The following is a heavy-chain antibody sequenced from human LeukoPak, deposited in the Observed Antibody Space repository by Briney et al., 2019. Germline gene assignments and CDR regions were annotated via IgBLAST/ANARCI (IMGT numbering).Heavy chain of an antibody. D-gene: IGHD3-22*01. V-gene: IGHV3-9*01. CDR1: GFTFDDYA. CDR2: ISWNSGSI. J-gene: IGHJ4*02. Sequence: GGSLRLSCAASGFTFDDYAMHWVRQAPGKGLEWVSGISWNSGSIGYADSVKGRFTISRDNAKNSLYLQMNSLRAEDTAVYYCARVAYDSSGYYGDWGQGTLVTVSS. CDR3: ARVAYDSSGYYGD.